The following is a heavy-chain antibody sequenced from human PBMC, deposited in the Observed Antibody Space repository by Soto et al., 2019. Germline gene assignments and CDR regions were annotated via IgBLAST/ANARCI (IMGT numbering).Heavy chain of an antibody. CDR2: IEWDDDK. Sequence: SGPTLVNPTQPLTLTCTFSGFSVSTTGMGVSWIRQPPGKALEWLARIEWDDDKYYSTSLKTRLTISKDTSKNQVVLKMTNMDPVDTATYYCAHTIGYWGQGTLVTVSS. CDR1: GFSVSTTGMG. J-gene: IGHJ4*02. V-gene: IGHV2-70*12. D-gene: IGHD3-22*01. CDR3: AHTIGY.